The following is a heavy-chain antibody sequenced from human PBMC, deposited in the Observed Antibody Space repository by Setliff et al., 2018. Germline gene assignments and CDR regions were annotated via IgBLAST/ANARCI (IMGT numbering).Heavy chain of an antibody. CDR1: GFTVSSNY. CDR2: IYSDGST. Sequence: GGSLRLSCAASGFTVSSNYMSWVRQAPGKGLEWVSVIYSDGSTYHADSVKGRFTISRDNSKNTLYLQMNSLRAEDTAVYYCARDVQGGGYPDYWGQGTLVTVSS. D-gene: IGHD3-22*01. CDR3: ARDVQGGGYPDY. J-gene: IGHJ4*02. V-gene: IGHV3-66*01.